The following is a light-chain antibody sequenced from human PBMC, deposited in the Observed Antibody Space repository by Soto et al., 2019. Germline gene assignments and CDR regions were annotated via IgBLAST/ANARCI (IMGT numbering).Light chain of an antibody. J-gene: IGKJ1*01. CDR1: QSISSW. Sequence: DIQMTQSPSTLSASVGDRVSITCRASQSISSWLAWYQQKPGKAPKLLIYDASSLESGVPSRFSGSGSGTEFTLTINSLQSEDFAVYYCQQYNSYWTFGQGTKVDIK. CDR2: DAS. CDR3: QQYNSYWT. V-gene: IGKV1-5*01.